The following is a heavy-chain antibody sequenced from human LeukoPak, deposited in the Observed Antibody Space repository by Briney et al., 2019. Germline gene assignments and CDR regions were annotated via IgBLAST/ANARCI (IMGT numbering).Heavy chain of an antibody. D-gene: IGHD3-10*01. CDR2: IYYSGST. Sequence: SSQTLSLTCTVSCGSISSSGYYWSWIRQHPGKGLEWIGYIYYSGSTYYNPSLQSRVTISVDTSKNQFSLKLSSVTAADTAVYYSARAYLLPMVRGVNNWFDPWGQGTLVTVSS. J-gene: IGHJ5*02. V-gene: IGHV4-31*03. CDR1: CGSISSSGYY. CDR3: ARAYLLPMVRGVNNWFDP.